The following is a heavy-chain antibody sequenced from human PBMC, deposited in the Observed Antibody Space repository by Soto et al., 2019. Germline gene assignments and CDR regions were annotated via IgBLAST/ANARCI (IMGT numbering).Heavy chain of an antibody. CDR1: GGTFSSYA. D-gene: IGHD3-22*01. V-gene: IGHV1-69*13. CDR3: ASGYDSSGYYYDC. J-gene: IGHJ4*02. CDR2: IIPIFGTA. Sequence: GASVKVSCKASGGTFSSYAISWVRQAPGQGLEWMGGIIPIFGTANYAQKFQGRVTITADESTSTAYMELSSLRSEDTAVYYCASGYDSSGYYYDCWGQGTLVTVSS.